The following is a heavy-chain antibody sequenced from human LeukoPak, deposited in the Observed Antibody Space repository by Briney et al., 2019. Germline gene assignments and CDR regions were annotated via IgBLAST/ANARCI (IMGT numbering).Heavy chain of an antibody. CDR1: GYTFTSYY. Sequence: ASVKVSCKASGYTFTSYYMHWVRQAPGQGLEWMGIISPSGGSTSYAQKFQGRVTMTRDTSTSTVYMELSSLRSEDTAVYYCARDASPRTFDYWGQGTLVTVSS. V-gene: IGHV1-46*01. CDR2: ISPSGGST. D-gene: IGHD1-14*01. J-gene: IGHJ4*02. CDR3: ARDASPRTFDY.